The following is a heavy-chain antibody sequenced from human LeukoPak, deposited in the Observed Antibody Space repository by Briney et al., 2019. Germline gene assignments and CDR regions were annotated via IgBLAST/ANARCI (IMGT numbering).Heavy chain of an antibody. CDR3: ARDGLPDTVIMLYYYYGMDV. V-gene: IGHV3-7*01. J-gene: IGHJ6*02. CDR2: IKQDGSEK. CDR1: GFTFSSYW. D-gene: IGHD4-11*01. Sequence: GGSLRLSCAASGFTFSSYWMSWVRQAPGKGQEWVANIKQDGSEKYYVDSVKGRFTISRDNAKNSLYLQMNSLRAEDTAVYYCARDGLPDTVIMLYYYYGMDVWGQGTTVTVSS.